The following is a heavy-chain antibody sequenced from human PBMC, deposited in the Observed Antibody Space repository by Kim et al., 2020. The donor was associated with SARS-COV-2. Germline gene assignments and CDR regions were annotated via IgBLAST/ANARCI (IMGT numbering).Heavy chain of an antibody. V-gene: IGHV4-61*02. D-gene: IGHD2-2*01. CDR3: ARDWGYCSSTSCSWGYYYYYGMDV. Sequence: SETLSLTCTVSGGSISSGSYYWSWIRQPAGKGLEWIGRIYTSGSTNYNPSLKSRVTISVDTSKNQFSLKLSSVTAADTAVYYCARDWGYCSSTSCSWGYYYYYGMDVWGQGTTVTVSS. CDR2: IYTSGST. J-gene: IGHJ6*02. CDR1: GGSISSGSYY.